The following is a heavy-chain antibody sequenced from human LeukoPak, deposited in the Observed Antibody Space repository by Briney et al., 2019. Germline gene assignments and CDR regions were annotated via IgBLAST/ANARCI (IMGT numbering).Heavy chain of an antibody. CDR1: GYRFTIYW. V-gene: IGHV5-51*01. CDR2: IYPGDSDT. D-gene: IGHD6-13*01. J-gene: IGHJ4*02. CDR3: ARQVVAAAGTKYFDY. Sequence: GESLKISCKSSGYRFTIYWIAWVRQMPGKGLEWMGIIYPGDSDTRYSPSFQGQVTISADNSICTAYLQWSSLKASDTAMYYCARQVVAAAGTKYFDYWGQGTLVTVSS.